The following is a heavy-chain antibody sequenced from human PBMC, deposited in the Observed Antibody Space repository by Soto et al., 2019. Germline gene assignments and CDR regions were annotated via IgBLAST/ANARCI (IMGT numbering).Heavy chain of an antibody. CDR1: GGSISSGGYY. V-gene: IGHV4-31*03. J-gene: IGHJ6*02. D-gene: IGHD1-7*01. CDR2: IYYSGST. Sequence: PSETLSLTCTVSGGSISSGGYYWSWIRQHPGKGLEWIGYIYYSGSTYYNPSLKSRVTISVDTSKNQFSLKLSSVTAAATAVYYGARALGYNRNYVCYYYGMDVWGQGTTVTVSS. CDR3: ARALGYNRNYVCYYYGMDV.